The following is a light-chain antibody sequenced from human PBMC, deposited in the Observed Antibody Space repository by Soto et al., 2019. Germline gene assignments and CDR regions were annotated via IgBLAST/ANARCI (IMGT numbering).Light chain of an antibody. CDR2: DAS. CDR3: QQRDDLYT. CDR1: QNIRTF. J-gene: IGKJ2*01. Sequence: DIILTQSPDTLSLSPGERATLSCRASQNIRTFLAWYQQKPGQAPRLLISDASYRATGIPPRFSGSGSGTDFTLTISSLEPEDFAVYFCQQRDDLYTFGQGTKLQIK. V-gene: IGKV3-11*01.